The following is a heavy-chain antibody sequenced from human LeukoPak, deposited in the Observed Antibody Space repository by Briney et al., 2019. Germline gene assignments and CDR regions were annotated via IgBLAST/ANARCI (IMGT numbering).Heavy chain of an antibody. Sequence: GGSLRLSCAASGFTFSSYAMSWVRQAPGKGLEWVSAISGSGGSTYYADSVKGRFTISRDNSKNTLYLQMNSLRAEDTAVYYRAKVVGKDSSSWYGYWGQGTLVTVSS. J-gene: IGHJ4*02. CDR1: GFTFSSYA. CDR2: ISGSGGST. D-gene: IGHD6-13*01. V-gene: IGHV3-23*01. CDR3: AKVVGKDSSSWYGY.